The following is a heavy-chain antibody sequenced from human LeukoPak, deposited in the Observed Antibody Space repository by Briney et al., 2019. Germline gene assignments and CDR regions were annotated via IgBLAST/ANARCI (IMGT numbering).Heavy chain of an antibody. Sequence: PGGSLRLSCAASGFTFSSYAMRWVRQAPGKGLEWVAVISYDGSNKYYADSVKGRFTISRDNSKNTLYLQMNSLRAEDTAVYYCARAAPYDFWSGYYTRYYYYYGMDVWGQGTTVTVSS. J-gene: IGHJ6*02. CDR1: GFTFSSYA. CDR2: ISYDGSNK. D-gene: IGHD3-3*01. CDR3: ARAAPYDFWSGYYTRYYYYYGMDV. V-gene: IGHV3-30-3*01.